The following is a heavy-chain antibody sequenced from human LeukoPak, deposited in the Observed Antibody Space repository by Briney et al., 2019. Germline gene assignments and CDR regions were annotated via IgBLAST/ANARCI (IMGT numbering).Heavy chain of an antibody. V-gene: IGHV4-34*01. CDR2: INHSGST. D-gene: IGHD2-2*01. J-gene: IGHJ4*02. CDR1: GGPFSGYY. CDR3: ARGSAAIMGFDY. Sequence: PSETLSLTCAVYGGPFSGYYWSWIRQPPGKGLEWIGEINHSGSTNYNPSLKSRVTIPVDTSKNQFSLKLSSVTAADTAVYYCARGSAAIMGFDYWGQGTLVTVSS.